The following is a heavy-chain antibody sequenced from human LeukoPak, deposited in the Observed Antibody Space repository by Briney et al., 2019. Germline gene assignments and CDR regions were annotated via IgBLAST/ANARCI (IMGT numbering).Heavy chain of an antibody. CDR3: ARRDRYRTRSGMDV. CDR2: INPNSGAT. V-gene: IGHV1-2*02. CDR1: GYTFSGNY. J-gene: IGHJ6*02. Sequence: GGSVKVSCKASGYTFSGNYMHWVRQAPGQGLEWMGWINPNSGATNYDQKFQGRVTMTRDTSISTGYMELSRLRSDDTAVYYCARRDRYRTRSGMDVWGQGTTVTVSS. D-gene: IGHD1-26*01.